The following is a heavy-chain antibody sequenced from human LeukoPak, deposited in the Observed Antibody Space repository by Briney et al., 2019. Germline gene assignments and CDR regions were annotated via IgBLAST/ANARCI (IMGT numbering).Heavy chain of an antibody. CDR3: ARDLVYSGYGRDY. V-gene: IGHV4-30-2*01. CDR2: IYHSGST. Sequence: SQTLSLTCAVSGGSISSGGYSWSWIRQPPGKGLEWIGYIYHSGSTYYNPSLKSRVTISVDRSKNQFSLKLSSVTAADTAVYYCARDLVYSGYGRDYWGQGTLVTVSS. CDR1: GGSISSGGYS. D-gene: IGHD5-12*01. J-gene: IGHJ4*02.